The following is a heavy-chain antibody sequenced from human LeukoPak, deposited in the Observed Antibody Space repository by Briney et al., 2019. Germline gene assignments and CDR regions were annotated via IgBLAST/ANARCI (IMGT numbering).Heavy chain of an antibody. CDR2: INQDGSEK. D-gene: IGHD3-10*01. V-gene: IGHV3-7*01. CDR1: GFTFSNYW. J-gene: IGHJ6*02. CDR3: ARLGLWFGEARYYYYGMDV. Sequence: PGGSLRLSCAASGFTFSNYWMSWVRQAPGRGLEWVANINQDGSEKYYVESVKGRFTMSRGNAKNSLYLQMNSLRAEDTAVYYCARLGLWFGEARYYYYGMDVWGQGTTVTVSS.